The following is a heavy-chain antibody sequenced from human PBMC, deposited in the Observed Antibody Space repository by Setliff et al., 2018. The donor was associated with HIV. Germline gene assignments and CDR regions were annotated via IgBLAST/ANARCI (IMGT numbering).Heavy chain of an antibody. V-gene: IGHV4-39*01. CDR3: ARVSSTYWYSIFRNYYYHMDVWGNYRFPFDY. Sequence: SETLSLTCTVSGGSISGTSYYWGWVRQPPGRGLEWIGSMYYSGSTYYNPSLKSRVTISVDTSKKQFSLKLSSVTAADTAVYYFARVSSTYWYSIFRNYYYHMDVWGNYRFPFDYWGRGTLVTVSS. CDR2: MYYSGST. CDR1: GGSISGTSYY. J-gene: IGHJ4*02. D-gene: IGHD3-16*02.